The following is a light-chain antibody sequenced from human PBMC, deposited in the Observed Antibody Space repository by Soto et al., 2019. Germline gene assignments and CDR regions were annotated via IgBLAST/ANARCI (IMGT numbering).Light chain of an antibody. CDR3: SSYTATRTVV. V-gene: IGLV2-14*03. CDR2: DVS. CDR1: SSDVGGYTH. Sequence: QSVLTQPASVSGSPGQSITIACTGTSSDVGGYTHVSWYQVHPGKAPRLVIYDVSIRPPAVSDRFSGSTSGNTASLTISVLQAEDEADYYCSSYTATRTVVFGGGTKLTVL. J-gene: IGLJ3*02.